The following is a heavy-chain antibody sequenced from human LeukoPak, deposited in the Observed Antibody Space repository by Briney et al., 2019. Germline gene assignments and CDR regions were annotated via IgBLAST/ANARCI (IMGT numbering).Heavy chain of an antibody. CDR2: ISSSGSYI. V-gene: IGHV3-21*01. D-gene: IGHD5-12*01. J-gene: IGHJ4*02. CDR1: GFTFSSYG. Sequence: GGSLRLSCAASGFTFSSYGMHWVRQAPGKGLEWVSSISSSGSYIYYADSVKGRFTISRDNAKNSLYLQMNSLRAEDTAVYYCARGPSGYHNTGGQGTLVTVSS. CDR3: ARGPSGYHNT.